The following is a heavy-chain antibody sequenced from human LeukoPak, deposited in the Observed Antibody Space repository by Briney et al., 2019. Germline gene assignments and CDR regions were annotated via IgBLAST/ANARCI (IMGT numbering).Heavy chain of an antibody. CDR1: GYTFTNYG. V-gene: IGHV1-18*01. CDR3: TRDLDTYYDILTGYYSAGCF. Sequence: ASVKVSCKASGYTFTNYGISWVRQAPGQGLEWMGWISAYNGSTNYAQKLQGRVTMTTDTSASTAYMELRSLRSDDTAVYYCTRDLDTYYDILTGYYSAGCFWGQGTLVTVSS. CDR2: ISAYNGST. J-gene: IGHJ4*02. D-gene: IGHD3-9*01.